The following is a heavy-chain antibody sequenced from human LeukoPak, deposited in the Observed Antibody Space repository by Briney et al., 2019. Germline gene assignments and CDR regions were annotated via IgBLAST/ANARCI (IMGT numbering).Heavy chain of an antibody. J-gene: IGHJ4*02. CDR1: GFTFSGSA. Sequence: PGGSLKLSCAASGFTFSGSAMHWVRQAPGKGLEWVAVISYDGSNKYYADSVKGRFTISRDNSKNTLYLQMNSLRAEDTAVYYCARVLSDPYDSSGYFDYWGQGTLVTVSS. CDR3: ARVLSDPYDSSGYFDY. D-gene: IGHD3-22*01. CDR2: ISYDGSNK. V-gene: IGHV3-30-3*01.